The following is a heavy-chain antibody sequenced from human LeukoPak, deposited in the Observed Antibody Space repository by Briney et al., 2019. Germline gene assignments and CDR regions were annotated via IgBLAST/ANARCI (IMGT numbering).Heavy chain of an antibody. V-gene: IGHV1-8*01. CDR2: MNPNSGNT. CDR1: GYTFTSYD. D-gene: IGHD1-26*01. J-gene: IGHJ6*02. CDR3: AGWELLGPPFFYYGMDV. Sequence: ASVKVSCKASGYTFTSYDINWVRQATGQGLEWMGWMNPNSGNTGYAQKFQGRVTMTRNTSISTAYMELSSLRSEDTAVYYCAGWELLGPPFFYYGMDVWGQGTTVTVSS.